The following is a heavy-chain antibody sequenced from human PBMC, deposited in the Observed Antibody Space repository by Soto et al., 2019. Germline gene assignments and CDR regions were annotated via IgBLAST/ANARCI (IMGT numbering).Heavy chain of an antibody. CDR1: GFTFSSYA. D-gene: IGHD3-3*01. CDR2: ISYDGSNK. Sequence: GGSLRLSCAASGFTFSSYAMHWVRQAPGKGLGWVAVISYDGSNKYYADSVKGRFTISRDNSKNTLYLQMNSLRAEDTAVYYCARDPKRYYDFWSGASYYGMDVWGQGTTVTVS. V-gene: IGHV3-30-3*01. CDR3: ARDPKRYYDFWSGASYYGMDV. J-gene: IGHJ6*02.